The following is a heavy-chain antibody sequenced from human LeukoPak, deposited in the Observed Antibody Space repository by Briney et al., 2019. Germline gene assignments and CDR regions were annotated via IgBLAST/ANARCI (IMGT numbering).Heavy chain of an antibody. J-gene: IGHJ4*02. Sequence: PGGSLRVSCAASGFSFSSSWMRWVRTGPGKGLGCVSRINTDGRSTSYADSVKGRFTNSTDNAKNTLYLQMNSLRADDTAVYYCAKDKDIYHSYYFDYWGQGTLVTVSS. CDR1: GFSFSSSW. CDR2: INTDGRST. V-gene: IGHV3-74*01. D-gene: IGHD2-15*01. CDR3: AKDKDIYHSYYFDY.